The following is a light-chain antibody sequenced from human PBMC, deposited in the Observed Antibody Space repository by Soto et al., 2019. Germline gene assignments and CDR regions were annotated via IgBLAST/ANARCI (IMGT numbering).Light chain of an antibody. CDR2: EMS. J-gene: IGLJ1*01. Sequence: QSVLTQPASVSGSPGQSITISCTGASSDFGDYDYVSWYLKHPGKVTTPMTSEMSNRPSGVSIRCSGSKSGSTASLTISGLHANVGADYYFISDTGSSALVFGTGTKVTVL. CDR3: ISDTGSSALV. V-gene: IGLV2-14*01. CDR1: SSDFGDYDY.